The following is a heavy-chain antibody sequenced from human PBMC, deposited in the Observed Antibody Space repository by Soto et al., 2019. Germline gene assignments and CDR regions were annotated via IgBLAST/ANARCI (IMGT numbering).Heavy chain of an antibody. D-gene: IGHD1-7*01. CDR3: ARDLIPGTTSYYYYGMDV. CDR1: GFTFSSYA. J-gene: IGHJ6*02. CDR2: ISYDGSNK. Sequence: GGSLRLSCAASGFTFSSYAMHWVRQAPGKGLEWVAVISYDGSNKYYADSVKGRFTISRDNSKNTLYLQMNSLRAEDTAVYYCARDLIPGTTSYYYYGMDVWGQGTTVTVSS. V-gene: IGHV3-30-3*01.